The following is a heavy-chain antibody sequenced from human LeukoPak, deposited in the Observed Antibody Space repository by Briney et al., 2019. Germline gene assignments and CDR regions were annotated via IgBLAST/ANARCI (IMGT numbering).Heavy chain of an antibody. D-gene: IGHD3-10*01. CDR3: ATDDYYGSGSYSFDY. V-gene: IGHV3-30*03. CDR1: GFTFSSYG. CDR2: ISYDGSNK. Sequence: GRSLRLSCAASGFTFSSYGMHWVRQAPGKGLVWVAVISYDGSNKYYADSVKGRFTISRDNSKNTLYLQMNSLRAEDTAVYYCATDDYYGSGSYSFDYWGQGTLVTVSS. J-gene: IGHJ4*02.